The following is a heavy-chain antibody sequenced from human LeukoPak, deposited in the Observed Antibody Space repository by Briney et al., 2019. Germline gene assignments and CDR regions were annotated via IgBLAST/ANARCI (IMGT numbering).Heavy chain of an antibody. Sequence: GGSLRLSCAAAGFTFSTYEMTWVRQAPAKGLEWVSYISSSGTIIYYADSVKGRFTISRDNAKNSLFLQLNSLRVEDTAIYYCARVRATAVGDYWGRGTLVTVSS. D-gene: IGHD5-18*01. J-gene: IGHJ4*02. CDR1: GFTFSTYE. CDR3: ARVRATAVGDY. V-gene: IGHV3-48*03. CDR2: ISSSGTII.